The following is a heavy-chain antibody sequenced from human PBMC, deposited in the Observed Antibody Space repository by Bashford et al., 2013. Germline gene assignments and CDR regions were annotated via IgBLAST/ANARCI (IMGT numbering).Heavy chain of an antibody. Sequence: SETLSLTCTVSGGSITSDGYYWSWIRQLPGKGLEWIGYIYYSGHTYYNPSLKSRVTISVDTSKKQFSLKLSSVTAADTAVYYCARVGWEGATFGYWGQGTLVTVSS. D-gene: IGHD1-26*01. CDR2: IYYSGHT. V-gene: IGHV4-31*03. CDR1: GGSITSDGYY. CDR3: ARVGWEGATFGY. J-gene: IGHJ4*02.